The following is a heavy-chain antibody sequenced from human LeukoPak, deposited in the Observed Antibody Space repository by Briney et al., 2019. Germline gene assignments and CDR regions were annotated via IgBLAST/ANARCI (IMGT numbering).Heavy chain of an antibody. CDR3: ARGGGYSGYGANFDY. CDR2: ISSSSSYT. J-gene: IGHJ4*02. CDR1: GFTFSDYY. Sequence: GGSLRLSCAASGFTFSDYYMSWIRQAPGKGLEWVSDISSSSSYTNYADSVKGRFTISRDNAKNSLYLQMNSLRAEDTAVYYCARGGGYSGYGANFDYWGQGTLVTVSS. D-gene: IGHD5-12*01. V-gene: IGHV3-11*06.